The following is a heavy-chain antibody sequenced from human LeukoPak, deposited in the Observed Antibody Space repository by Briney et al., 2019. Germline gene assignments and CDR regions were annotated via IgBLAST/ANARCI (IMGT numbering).Heavy chain of an antibody. CDR2: ISSSSGYT. CDR1: GFTFSDYY. J-gene: IGHJ4*02. Sequence: PGGSLRLSCAASGFTFSDYYMTWIRQAPGKGLEWVSYISSSSGYTTYADSVKGRFTISRDNAKNSLYLQMNSLRVEDTAVYYCARDPGYGDFPFEYWGQGTLVAVSS. CDR3: ARDPGYGDFPFEY. V-gene: IGHV3-11*06. D-gene: IGHD5-12*01.